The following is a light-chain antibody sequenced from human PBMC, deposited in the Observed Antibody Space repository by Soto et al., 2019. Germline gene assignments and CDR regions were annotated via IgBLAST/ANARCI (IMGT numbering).Light chain of an antibody. CDR1: ISNIGAGYS. CDR2: SNT. V-gene: IGLV1-40*01. CDR3: QSYAATESV. J-gene: IGLJ2*01. Sequence: QSVLTQPPSVSGAPGQRVTISCTGSISNIGAGYSVNWFQLLPGAAPKLLIFSNTLRPSGVPDRFSGSRSATSASLAITGLQAEDEADYYCQSYAATESVFGGGTKLTVL.